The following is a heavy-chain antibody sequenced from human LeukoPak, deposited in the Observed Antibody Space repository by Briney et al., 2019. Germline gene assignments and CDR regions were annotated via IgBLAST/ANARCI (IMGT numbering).Heavy chain of an antibody. CDR2: ISSSGSTI. Sequence: GGSLRLSCAASGFTFSDYYMSWIRQAPGKGLEWVSYISSSGSTIYYADSVKGRFTISRDNAKNSLYLQMNSLRAEDTAVYYCARRSAAHYYYGMDVWGQGTTVTVSS. J-gene: IGHJ6*02. D-gene: IGHD6-25*01. V-gene: IGHV3-11*01. CDR3: ARRSAAHYYYGMDV. CDR1: GFTFSDYY.